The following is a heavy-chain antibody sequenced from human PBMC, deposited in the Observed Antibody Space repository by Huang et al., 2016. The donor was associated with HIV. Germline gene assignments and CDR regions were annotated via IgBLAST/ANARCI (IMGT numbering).Heavy chain of an antibody. CDR1: GTSMTSSTFY. J-gene: IGHJ6*02. D-gene: IGHD2-2*03. CDR2: VYFLGNT. CDR3: AREVRSVDTDRPDGYYYRGLDV. Sequence: QLRESGPGLVTPSETLSLTCSASGTSMTSSTFYCGWFRQPPGGGLEWIGSVYFLGNTYYNPSLKSGVTISIDTANKQYSMRLTSVTAADTAVYFCAREVRSVDTDRPDGYYYRGLDVWGQGTTVIVSS. V-gene: IGHV4-39*02.